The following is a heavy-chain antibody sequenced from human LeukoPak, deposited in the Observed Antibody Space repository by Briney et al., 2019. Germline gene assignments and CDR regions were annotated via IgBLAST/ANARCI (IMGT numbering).Heavy chain of an antibody. D-gene: IGHD3-16*02. CDR1: GGSISSSSYY. V-gene: IGHV4-39*01. CDR2: IYYSGST. J-gene: IGHJ4*02. CDR3: ARGRLRLGELSPPYDY. Sequence: ETPPLTCTVSGGSISSSSYYWGWIRQPPGKGLEWIGSIYYSGSTYYNPSLKSRVTISVDTSKNQFSLRLSSVTAADTAVYYCARGRLRLGELSPPYDYWGQGTLVTVSS.